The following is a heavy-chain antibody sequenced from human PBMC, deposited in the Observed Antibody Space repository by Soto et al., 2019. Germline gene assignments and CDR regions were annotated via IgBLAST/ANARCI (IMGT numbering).Heavy chain of an antibody. V-gene: IGHV4-4*07. CDR1: GADINTYS. Sequence: SETLSLTCSVSGADINTYSWAWIRQPAGKGLEWIGRIYTSASINYNPSLKGRVTLSVDTSTNQVSLRLASVTAADTAIYYCARDREAGYNFYYGMDVWGQGTTVTVSS. D-gene: IGHD6-19*01. CDR2: IYTSASI. J-gene: IGHJ6*02. CDR3: ARDREAGYNFYYGMDV.